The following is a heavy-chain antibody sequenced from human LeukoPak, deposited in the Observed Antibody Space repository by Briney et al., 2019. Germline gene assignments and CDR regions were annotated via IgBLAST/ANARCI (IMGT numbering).Heavy chain of an antibody. CDR2: ISPRDTYI. Sequence: GGSLRLSCAASGFTFSDYYMTWIRQSPGRGLEWLSYISPRDTYINYADSVKGRFTISGDDATNSLYLQLNSLRDEDTAVYYCTRDPRVVDVWGQGTRVTVSS. CDR1: GFTFSDYY. CDR3: TRDPRVVDV. V-gene: IGHV3-11*01. J-gene: IGHJ3*01.